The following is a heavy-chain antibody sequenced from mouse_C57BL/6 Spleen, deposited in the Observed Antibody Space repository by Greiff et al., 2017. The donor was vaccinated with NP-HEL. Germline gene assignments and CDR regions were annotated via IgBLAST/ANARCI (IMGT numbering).Heavy chain of an antibody. CDR2: INPNNGGT. J-gene: IGHJ4*01. CDR1: GYTFTDYN. D-gene: IGHD1-1*01. CDR3: ARSGPYGSSYYYAMDY. V-gene: IGHV1-22*01. Sequence: EVQLQQSGPELVKPGASVKMSCKASGYTFTDYNMHWVKQSHGKSLEWIGYINPNNGGTSYNQKFKGKGTLTVNKSSSTAYMELRSLTSEDSAVYYCARSGPYGSSYYYAMDYWGQRTSVTVSS.